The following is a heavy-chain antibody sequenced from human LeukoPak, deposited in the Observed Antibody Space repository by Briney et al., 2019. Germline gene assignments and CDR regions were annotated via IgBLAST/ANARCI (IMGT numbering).Heavy chain of an antibody. V-gene: IGHV3-48*03. D-gene: IGHD4-17*01. CDR2: ISSSGSTI. Sequence: GSLRLSCAASGFTFSSYEMNWVRQAPGKGLEWVSYISSSGSTIYYADSVKGRFTISRDNAKNSLYLQMNSLRAEDTAVYHCAKDATDYGDYPNWFDPWGQGTLVTVSS. CDR1: GFTFSSYE. CDR3: AKDATDYGDYPNWFDP. J-gene: IGHJ5*02.